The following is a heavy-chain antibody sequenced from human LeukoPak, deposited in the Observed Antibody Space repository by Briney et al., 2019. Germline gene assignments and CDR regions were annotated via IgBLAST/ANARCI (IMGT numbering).Heavy chain of an antibody. V-gene: IGHV4-59*12. Sequence: SETLSLTCTVSGASISTSYWYWIRQPPGKGLEWIGYIHYSGDINYNPSLKSRVTISAYTSKNQLSLKLSSVTASDTAVYYCARVGCSSGSCYPDYWGQGTLVTVSS. J-gene: IGHJ4*02. CDR2: IHYSGDI. D-gene: IGHD2-15*01. CDR1: GASISTSY. CDR3: ARVGCSSGSCYPDY.